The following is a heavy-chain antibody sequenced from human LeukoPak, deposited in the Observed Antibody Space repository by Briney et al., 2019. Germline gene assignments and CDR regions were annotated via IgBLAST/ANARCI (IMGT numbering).Heavy chain of an antibody. D-gene: IGHD2-15*01. J-gene: IGHJ6*02. CDR2: ISYDGSNK. Sequence: PGGSLRLSCAASGFTFSSYGMHWVRQAPGKGLEWVSVISYDGSNKHYADSVKGRFTISRDNSKNTLYLQMNSLRAEDTAVYYCANEYCSGGSCGYYGMDVWGQGTTVTVSS. V-gene: IGHV3-30*18. CDR3: ANEYCSGGSCGYYGMDV. CDR1: GFTFSSYG.